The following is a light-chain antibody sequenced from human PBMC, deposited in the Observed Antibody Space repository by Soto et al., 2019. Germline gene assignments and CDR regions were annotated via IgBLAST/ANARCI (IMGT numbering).Light chain of an antibody. J-gene: IGKJ5*01. CDR2: GAS. V-gene: IGKV3-15*01. Sequence: EIVMTQFPATLSVSPGESATLSCRASQSVSSNLAWYQLKPGQAPRLLIYGASTRATGISARFSGGGSGTEFTLTISSLQSEDFALYFCQQYEKWPPSITFGQGTRLEIK. CDR3: QQYEKWPPSIT. CDR1: QSVSSN.